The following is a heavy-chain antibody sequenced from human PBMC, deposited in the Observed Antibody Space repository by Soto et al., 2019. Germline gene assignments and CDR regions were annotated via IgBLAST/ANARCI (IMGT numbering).Heavy chain of an antibody. CDR2: INPSGGST. CDR3: ARSIAAAGTGLDY. V-gene: IGHV1-46*01. J-gene: IGHJ4*02. CDR1: GYTFTSYY. Sequence: QVQLVQSGAEVKKPGASVKVSCKASGYTFTSYYIHWVRQAPGQGLEWMGIINPSGGSTSYGQKFQGRVTMTRDTSTSTVYMDLSSLRSEDTAVYYCARSIAAAGTGLDYWGQGTLVTVSS. D-gene: IGHD6-13*01.